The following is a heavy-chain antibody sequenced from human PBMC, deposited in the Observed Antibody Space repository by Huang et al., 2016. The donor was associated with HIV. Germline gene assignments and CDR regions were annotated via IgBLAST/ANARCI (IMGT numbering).Heavy chain of an antibody. Sequence: QVQLQESGPGLVKPSETLSLTCTVSGGSMSSYYWSWIRPPPGKGLEWIGYIYYSGSTNYNPSLKSRVTISVDTSKNQFSLRLSSVTAADTAVYYCASASIAARRWFDPWGQGSLVTVSS. CDR3: ASASIAARRWFDP. V-gene: IGHV4-59*01. CDR1: GGSMSSYY. CDR2: IYYSGST. D-gene: IGHD6-6*01. J-gene: IGHJ5*02.